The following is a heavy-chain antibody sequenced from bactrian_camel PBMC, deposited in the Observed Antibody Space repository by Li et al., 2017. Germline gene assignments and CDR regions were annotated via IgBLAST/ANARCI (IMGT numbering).Heavy chain of an antibody. J-gene: IGHJ6*01. Sequence: HVQLVESGGGSVQAGNALTLSCVILEYNFNNCLGWFRQAPGKEREGVATIYSGTDTIYYADSVKGRFTISRDNAKNTAYLQMNSLKPEDTAVYYCAAGPPLVTASRCGYWGQGTQVTVS. V-gene: IGHV3-3*01. CDR2: IYSGTDTI. CDR1: EYNFNNC. D-gene: IGHD2*01. CDR3: AAGPPLVTASRCGY.